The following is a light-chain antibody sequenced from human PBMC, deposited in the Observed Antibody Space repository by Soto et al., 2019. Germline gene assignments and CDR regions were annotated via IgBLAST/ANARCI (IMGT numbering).Light chain of an antibody. J-gene: IGKJ4*01. CDR3: QQYVSSPLT. CDR1: QSVSSSS. V-gene: IGKV3-20*01. CDR2: DTS. Sequence: EIVLTQAPGTLSFSPGERATLSCRASQSVSSSSLAWYQQKPGQAPRLLIYDTSSRATGIPDRFSGSGSGTDFTLTISRLEPEDFAVYYCQQYVSSPLTFGGGTKVDIK.